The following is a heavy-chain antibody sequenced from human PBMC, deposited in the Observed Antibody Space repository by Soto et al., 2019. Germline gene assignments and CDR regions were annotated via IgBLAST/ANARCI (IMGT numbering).Heavy chain of an antibody. Sequence: GSLTLSCAVSGFSFGTYWMSWVRQAPGKGLEWLASIKEDGSERYYLDSVKGRFTISRDNAKDSLSLQMNSPRGEDTAFYYCARDVGPVTIFGEALSGYFDFWGQGTLVTVSS. J-gene: IGHJ4*02. CDR3: ARDVGPVTIFGEALSGYFDF. CDR2: IKEDGSER. V-gene: IGHV3-7*03. D-gene: IGHD3-3*01. CDR1: GFSFGTYW.